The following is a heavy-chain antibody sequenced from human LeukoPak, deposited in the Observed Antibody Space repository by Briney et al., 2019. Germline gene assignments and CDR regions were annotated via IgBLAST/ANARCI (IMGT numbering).Heavy chain of an antibody. J-gene: IGHJ4*02. Sequence: GGSLRLSCAASGFTFSSYGMHWVRQAPGKGLEWVAVISYDGSNKYYADSVKGRFTISRENSKNTLYLQMNSLRAEDTAVYYCAKGDEIYCSSTSCYFSPDYWGQGTLVTVSS. CDR3: AKGDEIYCSSTSCYFSPDY. D-gene: IGHD2-2*01. CDR2: ISYDGSNK. CDR1: GFTFSSYG. V-gene: IGHV3-30*18.